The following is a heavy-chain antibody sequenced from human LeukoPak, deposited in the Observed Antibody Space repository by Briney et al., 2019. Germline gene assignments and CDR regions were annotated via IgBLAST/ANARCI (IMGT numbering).Heavy chain of an antibody. J-gene: IGHJ6*03. CDR3: ARLNPADDYSNYVRWISDYYYYYMDV. D-gene: IGHD4-11*01. V-gene: IGHV4-39*01. CDR1: GGSISSSSYY. Sequence: PSETLSLTCTVSGGSISSSSYYWGWIRQPPGKGLEWIGSFYYSGSTYYNPSLKSRVTISVDTSKNQFSLKLSSVTAADTAVYYCARLNPADDYSNYVRWISDYYYYYMDVWGKGTTVTVSS. CDR2: FYYSGST.